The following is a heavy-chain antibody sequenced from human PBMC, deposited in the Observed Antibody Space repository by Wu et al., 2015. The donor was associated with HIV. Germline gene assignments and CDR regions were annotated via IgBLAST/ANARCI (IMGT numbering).Heavy chain of an antibody. J-gene: IGHJ6*02. CDR3: ARGVHSRHDYIVLFIFFLMDV. V-gene: IGHV1-69*13. CDR2: IIPMSDTT. Sequence: QVRLVQSGAEVKEPGSSVKVSCWASGGTFTEHVVSWVRQAPGQGLEWMARIIPMSDTTNYAQKFQDRVTLTADRITSTVYLEMRSLRSEDTAIYYCARGVHSRHDYIVLFIFFLMDVWGRRDHPSPS. CDR1: GGTFTEHV. D-gene: IGHD4-11*01.